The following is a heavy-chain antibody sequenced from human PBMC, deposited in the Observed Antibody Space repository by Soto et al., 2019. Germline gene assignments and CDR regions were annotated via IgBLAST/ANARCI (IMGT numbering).Heavy chain of an antibody. CDR1: GGSISSSNW. D-gene: IGHD2-8*01. V-gene: IGHV4-4*02. Sequence: SETLSLTCAFSGGSISSSNWWSWVRQPPGKGLEWIGEIYHSGSTNYNPSLKSRVTISVDKSKNQFSLNLNSVTAADTAVYYCAGVFNWLDPWGQGALVTVSS. CDR2: IYHSGST. J-gene: IGHJ5*02. CDR3: AGVFNWLDP.